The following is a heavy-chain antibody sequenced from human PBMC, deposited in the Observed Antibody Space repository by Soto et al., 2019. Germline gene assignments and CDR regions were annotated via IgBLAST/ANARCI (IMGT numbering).Heavy chain of an antibody. V-gene: IGHV4-39*01. CDR3: ARVSTARTDYCASAMDV. CDR2: IHYSGST. J-gene: IGHJ6*02. Sequence: QLQLQESGPGLVKPSETLSLTCTVSGGSISSSSYCWGWTRQPPGKGLEWIGRIHYSGSTYYSPSLRGRVTISADPAKNQFFLNLSSVTAADTAVYYCARVSTARTDYCASAMDVWGQGTTVSVSS. CDR1: GGSISSSSYC.